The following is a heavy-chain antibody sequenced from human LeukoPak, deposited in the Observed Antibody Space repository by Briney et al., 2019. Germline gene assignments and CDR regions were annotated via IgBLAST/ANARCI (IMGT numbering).Heavy chain of an antibody. CDR2: IKQDGSEK. J-gene: IGHJ4*02. D-gene: IGHD6-13*01. CDR1: EFTINSYW. V-gene: IGHV3-7*01. Sequence: GGSLRLSCAASEFTINSYWMSWVRQAPGKGLEWVASIKQDGSEKKYVDSVKGRFTISRDNAKNSLYLQMNSLRAEDTAVYYCVRGGSIVVIVAVTYGFDYWGQGPRVTVSS. CDR3: VRGGSIVVIVAVTYGFDY.